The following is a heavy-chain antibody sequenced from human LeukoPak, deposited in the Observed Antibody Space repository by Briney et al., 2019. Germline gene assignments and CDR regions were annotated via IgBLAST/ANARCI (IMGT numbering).Heavy chain of an antibody. CDR3: AKDIQLSA. V-gene: IGHV3-23*01. CDR1: GFNFNDAA. CDR2: IASSGRNT. Sequence: GGSLRLSCAASGFNFNDAAMTWVRQAPGKGLEWVSLIASSGRNTYYTDSVRGRFTISRDNSKKTLSLQMNSLRVEDTAIYYCAKDIQLSAWGRGTMVTVSS. D-gene: IGHD5-24*01. J-gene: IGHJ3*01.